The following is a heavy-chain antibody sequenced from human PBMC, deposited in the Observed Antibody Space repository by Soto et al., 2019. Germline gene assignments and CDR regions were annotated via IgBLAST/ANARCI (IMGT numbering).Heavy chain of an antibody. CDR3: AREKRADIAAAGTFGMDV. Sequence: GGSLRLSCAASGFTFDSYAMSWVRQAPGKGLEWVSSISIGGTTYYADSVKGRFTISRDNSRNTLYLQMNSLRAEDTAFYYCAREKRADIAAAGTFGMDVWGQGTTDTVSS. CDR1: GFTFDSYA. J-gene: IGHJ6*02. D-gene: IGHD6-13*01. V-gene: IGHV3-23*05. CDR2: ISIGGTT.